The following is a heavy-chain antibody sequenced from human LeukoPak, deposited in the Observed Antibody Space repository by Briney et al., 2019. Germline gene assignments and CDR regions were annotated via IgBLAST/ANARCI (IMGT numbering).Heavy chain of an antibody. CDR2: ISGSGNLT. CDR3: SKDAASGTYGTFDY. V-gene: IGHV3-23*01. J-gene: IGHJ4*02. CDR1: GFTFSSYA. Sequence: AGGSLRLSCAASGFTFSSYAMSWVRQAPGKGLEWVSAISGSGNLTYFADSVKGRFTISRDNSKNTLYLQMNSLRAEDTALYYCSKDAASGTYGTFDYWGQGTLVIVSS. D-gene: IGHD3-10*01.